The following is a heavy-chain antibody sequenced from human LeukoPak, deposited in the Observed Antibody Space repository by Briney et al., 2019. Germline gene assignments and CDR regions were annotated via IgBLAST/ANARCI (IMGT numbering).Heavy chain of an antibody. Sequence: GGSLRLSCVASGFTFSDFHMSWVRQAPGKGLEWVSAISGRATATYYADSVRGRFTISRDNSQNTLSLQMSSLTAEDTAVYYCVKDAPRYTDGLGKGFWGQGTRVTVSS. J-gene: IGHJ4*02. CDR1: GFTFSDFH. V-gene: IGHV3-23*01. CDR2: ISGRATAT. CDR3: VKDAPRYTDGLGKGF. D-gene: IGHD7-27*01.